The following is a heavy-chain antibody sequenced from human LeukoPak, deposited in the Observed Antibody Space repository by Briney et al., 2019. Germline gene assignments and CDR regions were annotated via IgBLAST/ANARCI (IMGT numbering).Heavy chain of an antibody. V-gene: IGHV4-34*01. CDR1: GGSLTGYY. CDR2: IYYSGRT. CDR3: ARGGGYSSGWRLWS. D-gene: IGHD6-19*01. J-gene: IGHJ4*02. Sequence: PSETLSLTCAVYGGSLTGYYWTWIRQPPGKGLEWIGEIYYSGRTKYDSSLKSRVTISVDTSKNQFSLKLTSMPAAHTALYYCARGGGYSSGWRLWSWRQGRLVTVSS.